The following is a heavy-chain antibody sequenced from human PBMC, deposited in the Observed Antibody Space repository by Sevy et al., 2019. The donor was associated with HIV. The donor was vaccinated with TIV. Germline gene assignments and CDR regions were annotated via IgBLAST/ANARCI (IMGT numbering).Heavy chain of an antibody. CDR1: GFTFSSYG. J-gene: IGHJ6*02. CDR3: ARGLAALRGYYYGMDV. Sequence: GGSLRLSCAASGFTFSSYGVNWVRQAPGKGLEWVAVISYDGNNRYYADSVKGRFTISRDNSKNTLYLQMNSLRADDTAVYYCARGLAALRGYYYGMDVWGLGTTVTVSS. CDR2: ISYDGNNR. D-gene: IGHD6-6*01. V-gene: IGHV3-30-3*01.